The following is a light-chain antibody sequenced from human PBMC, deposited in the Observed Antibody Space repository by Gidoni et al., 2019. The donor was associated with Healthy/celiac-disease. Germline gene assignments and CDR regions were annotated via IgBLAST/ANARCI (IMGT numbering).Light chain of an antibody. J-gene: IGKJ2*01. CDR1: QSISSW. Sequence: DIQMTQSPSTLSASVGDRVTITCRASQSISSWWAWYQQKPGKAPKLLIYDASSLQSGVPSRFSGSGSGTEFTLTISSRQPDDFATYYCQQYNSYSYTFGQGTKLESK. CDR3: QQYNSYSYT. V-gene: IGKV1-5*01. CDR2: DAS.